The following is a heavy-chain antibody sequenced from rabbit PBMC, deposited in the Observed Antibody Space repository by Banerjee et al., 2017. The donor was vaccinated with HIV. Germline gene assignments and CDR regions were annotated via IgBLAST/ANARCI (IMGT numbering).Heavy chain of an antibody. Sequence: QEQLEESGGDLVKPEGFLTLTCTASGFTISSSYWICWVRQAPGKGLEWIACIYAGSSGSTKYASWAKGRFTISKTSSTTVTLQMTSLTAADTATYFCARLEYGADGHVNLWGQGTLVTVS. CDR1: GFTISSSYW. CDR3: ARLEYGADGHVNL. D-gene: IGHD2-1*01. CDR2: IYAGSSGST. J-gene: IGHJ4*01. V-gene: IGHV1S45*01.